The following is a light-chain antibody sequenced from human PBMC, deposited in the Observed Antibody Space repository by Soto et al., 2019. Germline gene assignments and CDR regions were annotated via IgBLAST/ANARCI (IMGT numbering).Light chain of an antibody. J-gene: IGKJ5*01. CDR1: QSISNSS. CDR3: QQYHYWPIT. Sequence: VLTQSPGTLPSSPGERAALSCRASQSISNSSLAWYQQKPGQAPRLLIHGVSIRATGIPDRFRGSGSGTEFTLTISSLQSEDFAVYYCQQYHYWPITFGQGTRLENK. V-gene: IGKV3-20*01. CDR2: GVS.